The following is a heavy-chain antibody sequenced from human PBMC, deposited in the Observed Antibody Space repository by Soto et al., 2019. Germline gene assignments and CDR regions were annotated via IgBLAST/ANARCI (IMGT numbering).Heavy chain of an antibody. D-gene: IGHD3-10*01. V-gene: IGHV4-59*08. CDR2: IYYSGST. CDR1: GGSISSYY. CDR3: ARRNYGSGSYPRYYYYYMDV. Sequence: PSETLSLTCTVSGGSISSYYCSWIRQPPGKGLEWIGYIYYSGSTNYNPSLKSRVTISVDTSKNQFSLKLSSVTAADTAVYYCARRNYGSGSYPRYYYYYMDVWGKGTTVTVSS. J-gene: IGHJ6*03.